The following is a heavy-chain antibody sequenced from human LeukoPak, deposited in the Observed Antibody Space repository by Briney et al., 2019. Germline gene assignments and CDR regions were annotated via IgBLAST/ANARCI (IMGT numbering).Heavy chain of an antibody. J-gene: IGHJ5*02. CDR1: GFTFSSYG. CDR2: IWYDGSNK. CDR3: ARRLGDPGGNWFDP. Sequence: GGSLRLSCAASGFTFSSYGMHWVRQAPGKGLEWVAVIWYDGSNKYYADSVKGRFTISRDNSKNTLYLQMNSLRAVDTAVYYCARRLGDPGGNWFDPWGQGTLVTVSS. D-gene: IGHD3-10*01. V-gene: IGHV3-33*01.